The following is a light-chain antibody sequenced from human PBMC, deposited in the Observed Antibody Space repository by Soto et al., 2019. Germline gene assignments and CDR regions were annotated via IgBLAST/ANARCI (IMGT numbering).Light chain of an antibody. Sequence: DIQMTQSPSTLSASVGDRVTITCRASQSISSWLAWYQQKPRKAPKILIYKASSLESGVPSRFSGSGSGTEFTLTITSLQPDDFATYYCQQYNSYSYTFGQGTKLEIK. CDR1: QSISSW. J-gene: IGKJ2*01. CDR3: QQYNSYSYT. V-gene: IGKV1-5*03. CDR2: KAS.